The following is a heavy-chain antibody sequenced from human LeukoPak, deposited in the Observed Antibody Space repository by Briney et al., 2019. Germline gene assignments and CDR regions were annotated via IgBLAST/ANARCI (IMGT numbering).Heavy chain of an antibody. D-gene: IGHD4-23*01. Sequence: SQTLSLTCSVSGASITSDYWSWIRQPPGKGLEWIGYIYYSGSSNYNPSLKSRVTISVDTSKNQFSLKLSSVTAADTAVYYCARDDYGGNPIFGCWGQGTLVTVSS. CDR3: ARDDYGGNPIFGC. CDR1: GASITSDY. CDR2: IYYSGSS. V-gene: IGHV4-59*01. J-gene: IGHJ4*02.